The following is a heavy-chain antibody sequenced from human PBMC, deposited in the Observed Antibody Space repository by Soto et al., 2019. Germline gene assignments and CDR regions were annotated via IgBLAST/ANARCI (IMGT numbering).Heavy chain of an antibody. Sequence: PGGSLRLSCAASGFTFSNAWMNWVRQAPGKGLEWVGRIKSKTDGGTTDYAAPVKGRFTISRDDSKNTLYLQMNSLKTEDTAVYYCTTDPRVVVTHSYYYYGMDVWGQGTTVTVSS. D-gene: IGHD2-21*02. CDR3: TTDPRVVVTHSYYYYGMDV. V-gene: IGHV3-15*07. CDR1: GFTFSNAW. J-gene: IGHJ6*02. CDR2: IKSKTDGGTT.